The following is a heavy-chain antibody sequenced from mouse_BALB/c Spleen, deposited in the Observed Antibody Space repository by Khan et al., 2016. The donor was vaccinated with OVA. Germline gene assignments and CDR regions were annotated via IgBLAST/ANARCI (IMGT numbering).Heavy chain of an antibody. Sequence: EVGLVESGGGLVKPGGSLKLSCAASGFTFSNYAMSWVRQTPEKRLEWVASISSGGSTYYPDSLKGRFTISRDNARNILYLQMSSLRSEDTAMYYCARGYYDHYWGQGTLVTVSA. D-gene: IGHD1-1*02. V-gene: IGHV5-6-5*01. J-gene: IGHJ3*01. CDR1: GFTFSNYA. CDR2: ISSGGST. CDR3: ARGYYDHY.